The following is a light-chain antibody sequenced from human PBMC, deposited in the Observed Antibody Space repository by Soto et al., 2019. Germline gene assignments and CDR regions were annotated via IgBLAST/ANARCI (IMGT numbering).Light chain of an antibody. CDR3: QQYNSYPA. V-gene: IGKV1-9*01. CDR1: QGISSY. Sequence: LTQSPGTLSASVGDRVTITFRASQGISSYLAWYQQKPGKAPKLLIYAASTLQSGVPSRFSGSGSGTDFTLTISSLQPDDFATYYCQQYNSYPAFGQGTKVDI. J-gene: IGKJ1*01. CDR2: AAS.